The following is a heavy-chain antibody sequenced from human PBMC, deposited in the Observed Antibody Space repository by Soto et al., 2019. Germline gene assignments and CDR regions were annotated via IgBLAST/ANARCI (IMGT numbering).Heavy chain of an antibody. D-gene: IGHD3-22*01. J-gene: IGHJ4*02. Sequence: GGSLRLSCAASGFTFSRYAMSWVLQAPWKGLEWVSAISGSGGSTYYADSVKGRFTISRDNSKNTLYLQMNSLRAEDTAVYYCAKVVIFVTTIPSINDYWGQGTLVTVSS. CDR1: GFTFSRYA. CDR3: AKVVIFVTTIPSINDY. V-gene: IGHV3-23*01. CDR2: ISGSGGST.